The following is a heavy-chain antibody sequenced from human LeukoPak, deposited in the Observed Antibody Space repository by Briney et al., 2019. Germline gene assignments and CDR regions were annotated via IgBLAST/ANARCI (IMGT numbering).Heavy chain of an antibody. J-gene: IGHJ4*02. CDR3: ARSYYDSTSDY. CDR2: IKSKTDGGTT. D-gene: IGHD3-22*01. Sequence: PGGSLRLSCAASGFTFSNAWMSWVRQAPGKGLEWVGRIKSKTDGGTTDYAAPVKGRFTISRDDSKNTLYLQMNSLKTEDTAVYYCARSYYDSTSDYWGQGTLVTVSS. CDR1: GFTFSNAW. V-gene: IGHV3-15*01.